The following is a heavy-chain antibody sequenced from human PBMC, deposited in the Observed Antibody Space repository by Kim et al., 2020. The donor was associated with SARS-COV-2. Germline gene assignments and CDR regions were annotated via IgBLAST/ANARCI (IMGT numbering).Heavy chain of an antibody. D-gene: IGHD6-6*01. V-gene: IGHV5-10-1*01. CDR2: IDPSDSYT. CDR1: GYSFTSYW. CDR3: ARLSSSSFSYYYGMDV. J-gene: IGHJ6*02. Sequence: GESLKISCKGSGYSFTSYWISWVRQMPGKGLEWMGRIDPSDSYTNYSPSFQGHVTISADKSISTAYLQWSSLKASDTAMYYCARLSSSSFSYYYGMDVWGQGTTVTVSS.